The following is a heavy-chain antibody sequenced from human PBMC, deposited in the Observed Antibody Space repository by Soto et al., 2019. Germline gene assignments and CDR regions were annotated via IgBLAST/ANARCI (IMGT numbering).Heavy chain of an antibody. D-gene: IGHD5-12*01. CDR2: ISYDGSNK. Sequence: PGGSLRLSCAASGFTFSSYAMHWVRQAPGKGLEWVAVISYDGSNKYYADSVKGRFTISRDNSKNTLYLQMNSLRAEDTAVYYCARSRMATIRWCYFDYWGQGTLVTVSS. V-gene: IGHV3-30-3*01. J-gene: IGHJ4*02. CDR1: GFTFSSYA. CDR3: ARSRMATIRWCYFDY.